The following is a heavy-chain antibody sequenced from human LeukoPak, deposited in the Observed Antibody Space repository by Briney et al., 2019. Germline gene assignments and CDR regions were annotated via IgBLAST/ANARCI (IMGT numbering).Heavy chain of an antibody. Sequence: SETLSLACTVGGGSLSGHYWGWIRQPLGKGLELVGHIYYTGTTFYNPSLNSRVTITLDTSRNQFSLRLTSVIAADTAVYYCARFSWGCSTASCYLTNWGQGALVTVSS. J-gene: IGHJ4*02. CDR2: IYYTGTT. D-gene: IGHD2-2*01. CDR1: GGSLSGHY. CDR3: ARFSWGCSTASCYLTN. V-gene: IGHV4-59*11.